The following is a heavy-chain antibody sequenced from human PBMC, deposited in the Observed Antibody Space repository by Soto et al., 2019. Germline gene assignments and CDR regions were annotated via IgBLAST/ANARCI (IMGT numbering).Heavy chain of an antibody. V-gene: IGHV3-11*06. Sequence: GAPLTLSWVASRLSLSDYYMSWIRQAPGKGLEWVSYISSSSSYTNYAESVKGRFTICRDNAKNSLYLQMNSLRAEDTVVYYCARDRRGGMATQPDAFDIWGQGTMVTVSS. CDR3: ARDRRGGMATQPDAFDI. J-gene: IGHJ3*02. CDR2: ISSSSSYT. CDR1: RLSLSDYY. D-gene: IGHD3-10*01.